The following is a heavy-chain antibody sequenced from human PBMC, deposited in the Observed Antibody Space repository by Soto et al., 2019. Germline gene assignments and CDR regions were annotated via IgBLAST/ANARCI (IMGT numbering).Heavy chain of an antibody. D-gene: IGHD4-17*01. Sequence: EVQLLESGGGLVQPGGSLRLSCAASGFTFSSYVMSWVRQAPGKGLEWVSGISGSGDNTYYADSVKGRFTISRDNSKNTLFLQMNSLRAEDTAVYYCAKDYSTVTTDPLSVVLFDYWGQGALVTVSS. CDR1: GFTFSSYV. J-gene: IGHJ4*02. V-gene: IGHV3-23*01. CDR3: AKDYSTVTTDPLSVVLFDY. CDR2: ISGSGDNT.